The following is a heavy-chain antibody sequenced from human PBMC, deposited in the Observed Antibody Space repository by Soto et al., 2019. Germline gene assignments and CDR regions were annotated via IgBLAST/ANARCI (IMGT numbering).Heavy chain of an antibody. Sequence: GGSLRLSCAASGFTFSGSAMHWVRQASGKGLEWVGRIRSKANSYATAYAASVKGRFTISRDDSKNTAYLQMNSLKTEDTAVYYCTRSASQWLVPRTADYWGQGTLVTVSS. CDR2: IRSKANSYAT. CDR1: GFTFSGSA. D-gene: IGHD6-19*01. V-gene: IGHV3-73*01. J-gene: IGHJ4*02. CDR3: TRSASQWLVPRTADY.